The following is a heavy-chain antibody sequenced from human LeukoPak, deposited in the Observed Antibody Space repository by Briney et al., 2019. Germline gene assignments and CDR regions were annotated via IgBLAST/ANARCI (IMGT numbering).Heavy chain of an antibody. Sequence: AETLSLTCAVSGGSFSGYYWTWIRQPPGKGLEWIGEINHSGRTNYNPSLKSRVIMSVDTSKNQFSLKLSSVTAADTAVYYCARHGGITIFGVAQPGGAFDIWGQGTVVTVSS. D-gene: IGHD3-3*01. CDR3: ARHGGITIFGVAQPGGAFDI. CDR2: INHSGRT. J-gene: IGHJ3*02. V-gene: IGHV4-34*01. CDR1: GGSFSGYY.